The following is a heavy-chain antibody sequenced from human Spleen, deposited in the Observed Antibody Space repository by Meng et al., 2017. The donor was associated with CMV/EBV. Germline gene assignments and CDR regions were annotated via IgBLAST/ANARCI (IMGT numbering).Heavy chain of an antibody. Sequence: CKASGGPFSSYAISWVRQAPGQGLEWMGGIIPIFGTANYAQKFQGRVTITTDESTSTAYMELSSLRSEDTAVYYCARAGTGHYYFDYWGQGTLVTVSS. CDR3: ARAGTGHYYFDY. D-gene: IGHD3/OR15-3a*01. J-gene: IGHJ4*02. V-gene: IGHV1-69*05. CDR1: GGPFSSYA. CDR2: IIPIFGTA.